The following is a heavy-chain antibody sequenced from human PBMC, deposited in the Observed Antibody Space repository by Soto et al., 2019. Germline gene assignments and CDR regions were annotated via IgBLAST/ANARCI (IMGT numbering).Heavy chain of an antibody. D-gene: IGHD3-10*01. V-gene: IGHV3-30-3*01. CDR3: AREAADVRNSGSAVDS. Sequence: VQLVESGGGVVQRGESLRFSCAASAFSLSDSGMHWVRQAPGKGLEWVAFISYYGNDKYYADSVKGRFTISRDNSKSTLYLQMDSLRGDDTAVYYCAREAADVRNSGSAVDSWGQGTLVTVSS. CDR1: AFSLSDSG. J-gene: IGHJ4*02. CDR2: ISYYGNDK.